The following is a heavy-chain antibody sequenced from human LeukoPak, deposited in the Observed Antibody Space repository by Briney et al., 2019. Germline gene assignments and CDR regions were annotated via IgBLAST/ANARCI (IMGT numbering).Heavy chain of an antibody. CDR2: IKPDESRI. D-gene: IGHD1-26*01. J-gene: IGHJ3*02. Sequence: KPGGSLRLSCTNSGPTFNRDWMGWFRQAPGKGLEWLAHIKPDESRIFYADSVKGRFALSRDNAKNSVHLQMNSLRAEDTAVYFCARLILWETSNAFDIWGQGTMVTVSS. CDR1: GPTFNRDW. CDR3: ARLILWETSNAFDI. V-gene: IGHV3-7*03.